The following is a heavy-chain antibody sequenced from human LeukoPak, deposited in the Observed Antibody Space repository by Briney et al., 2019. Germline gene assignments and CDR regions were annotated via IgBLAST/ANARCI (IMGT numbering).Heavy chain of an antibody. Sequence: ASVKVSCKASGYTFTGYYMHWVRQAPGQGLEWMGWINPNSGGTNYAQKFQGRVTMTRDTSISTAYMELGRLRSDDTAVYYCASILVYGDYGGYWGQGTLVTVSS. CDR2: INPNSGGT. CDR1: GYTFTGYY. V-gene: IGHV1-2*02. J-gene: IGHJ4*02. D-gene: IGHD4-17*01. CDR3: ASILVYGDYGGY.